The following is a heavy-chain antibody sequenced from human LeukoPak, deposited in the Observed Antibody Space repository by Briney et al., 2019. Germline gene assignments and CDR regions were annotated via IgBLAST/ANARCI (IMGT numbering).Heavy chain of an antibody. Sequence: GRSLRLSCTASGFTFSSYGMHWVRQAPGKGLEWVAVISYDGSNKYYADSVKGRFTISRDNSKNTLYLQMNSLRAEDTAVYYCAREVPYYYYMDVWGKGATVTVSS. J-gene: IGHJ6*03. CDR3: AREVPYYYYMDV. V-gene: IGHV3-30*05. CDR1: GFTFSSYG. CDR2: ISYDGSNK.